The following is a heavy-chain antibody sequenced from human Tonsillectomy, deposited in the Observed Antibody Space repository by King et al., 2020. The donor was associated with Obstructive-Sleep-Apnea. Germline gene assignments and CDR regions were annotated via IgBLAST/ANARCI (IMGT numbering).Heavy chain of an antibody. J-gene: IGHJ5*02. D-gene: IGHD2-15*01. CDR1: GYSFTSYW. Sequence: EVQLVESGAEVKKPGESLRISCKGSGYSFTSYWISWVRQMPGKGLEWMGRIDPSDSYTNYSPSFQGHVTISADKSISTAYLQWSSRKASDTAMDYCARKGLGYCSGGSCYSEKGNWFDPWGQGTLVTVSS. CDR3: ARKGLGYCSGGSCYSEKGNWFDP. CDR2: IDPSDSYT. V-gene: IGHV5-10-1*01.